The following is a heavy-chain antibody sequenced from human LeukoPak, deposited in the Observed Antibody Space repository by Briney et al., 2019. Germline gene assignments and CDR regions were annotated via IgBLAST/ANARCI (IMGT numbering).Heavy chain of an antibody. CDR2: IFYSGTY. J-gene: IGHJ4*02. CDR1: GGSIRRNF. Sequence: SETLSLTCTVSGGSIRRNFWSWIRQPPGKGLEWIGYIFYSGTYNYNPSLKSRLTISIDTSKNQFSLRLSSVTAADTAVYYCAEEDRDNYCFDSWGRGTVVTVSS. CDR3: AEEDRDNYCFDS. V-gene: IGHV4-59*01. D-gene: IGHD5-24*01.